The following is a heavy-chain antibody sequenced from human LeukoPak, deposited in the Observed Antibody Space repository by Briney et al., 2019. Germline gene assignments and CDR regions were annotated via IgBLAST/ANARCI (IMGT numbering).Heavy chain of an antibody. V-gene: IGHV4-39*01. J-gene: IGHJ4*02. CDR1: GGSISSSSYY. CDR3: AGLTVVRGYSGYFLDY. CDR2: IYYSGRT. Sequence: SETLSLTCTVSGGSISSSSYYWGWIRQPPGKGLEWIGNIYYSGRTYCSTSLKSRVTISVDTSKNQFSLKLSSVTAADTAVYYCAGLTVVRGYSGYFLDYWGQGTLVTVSS. D-gene: IGHD5-12*01.